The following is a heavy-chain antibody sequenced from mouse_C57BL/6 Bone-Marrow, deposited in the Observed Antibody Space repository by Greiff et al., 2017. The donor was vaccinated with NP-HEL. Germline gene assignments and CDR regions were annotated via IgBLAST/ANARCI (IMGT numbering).Heavy chain of an antibody. CDR1: GYSITSGYY. V-gene: IGHV3-6*01. Sequence: EVQVVESGPGLVKPSQSLSLTCSVTGYSITSGYYWNWIRQFPGNKLEWMGYISYDGSNNYNPSLKNRISITRDTSKNQFFLKLNSVTTEDTATYYCAREGGLFYDGYPFAYWGQGTLVTVSA. J-gene: IGHJ3*01. CDR3: AREGGLFYDGYPFAY. D-gene: IGHD2-3*01. CDR2: ISYDGSN.